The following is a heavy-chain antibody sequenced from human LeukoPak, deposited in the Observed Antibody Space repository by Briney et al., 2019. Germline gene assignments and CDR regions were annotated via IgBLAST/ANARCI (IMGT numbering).Heavy chain of an antibody. D-gene: IGHD2-2*01. Sequence: GGSLRLSCAASGFTFSSYWMSWVRQAPGKGLEWVANIKQDGSEKYYVDSVKGRFTISRDNAKNPLYLQMNSLRAEDTAVYHCARDQGAPAAIDSGSESYYYYYYGMDVWGQGTTVTVSS. V-gene: IGHV3-7*03. CDR2: IKQDGSEK. J-gene: IGHJ6*02. CDR1: GFTFSSYW. CDR3: ARDQGAPAAIDSGSESYYYYYYGMDV.